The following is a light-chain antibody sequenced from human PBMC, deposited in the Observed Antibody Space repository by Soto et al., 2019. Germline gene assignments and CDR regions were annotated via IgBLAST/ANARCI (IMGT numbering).Light chain of an antibody. CDR2: DAS. Sequence: DIQMTQSPSALSASVGDRVTITCRASKRISTWLAWYQQTPGQEPRLLSYDASYVSRGVPSRFSGSGCGTEFTLTSSALQTDVLATYYCQQYTNFCTFGPGTKVEI. CDR1: KRISTW. CDR3: QQYTNFCT. V-gene: IGKV1-5*01. J-gene: IGKJ1*01.